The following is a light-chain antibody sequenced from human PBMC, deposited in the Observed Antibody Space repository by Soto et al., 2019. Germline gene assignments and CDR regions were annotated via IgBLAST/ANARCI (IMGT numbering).Light chain of an antibody. J-gene: IGLJ1*01. CDR2: GNS. Sequence: QSVLTQPPSVSGAPGQRVTTSCTGSSSNIGAGYDVHWYQQLPGTAPKLLIYGNSNRPSGVPDRFSGSKSGTSASLAITGLQAEDEADYYCQSYDSSLTLYVFGTGTKVTVL. CDR1: SSNIGAGYD. V-gene: IGLV1-40*01. CDR3: QSYDSSLTLYV.